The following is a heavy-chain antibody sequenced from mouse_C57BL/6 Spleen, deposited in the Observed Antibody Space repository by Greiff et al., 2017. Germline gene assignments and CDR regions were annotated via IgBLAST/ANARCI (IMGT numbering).Heavy chain of an antibody. V-gene: IGHV14-3*01. CDR1: GFNIKNTY. CDR3: ARTGSSSSYYFDD. CDR2: IDPANGNT. Sequence: EVKLVESVAELVRPGASVKLSCTASGFNIKNTYMHWVKQRPEQGLEWIGRIDPANGNTKYAPKFQGKATITADTSSNTAYLQLSSLTSEDTAIYYCARTGSSSSYYFDDWGQGTTLTVSS. D-gene: IGHD1-1*01. J-gene: IGHJ2*01.